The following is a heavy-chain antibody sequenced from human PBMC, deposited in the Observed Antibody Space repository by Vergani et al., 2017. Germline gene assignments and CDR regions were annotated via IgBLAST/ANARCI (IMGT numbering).Heavy chain of an antibody. D-gene: IGHD3-3*01. V-gene: IGHV3-30*03. CDR1: GFTFNNYG. CDR2: ISYDGSNK. CDR3: ASGRSIFGVVTHHPR. Sequence: QVQLVESGGGVVQPGRSLRLSCAASGFTFNNYGIHWVRQAPGKGLEWVAVISYDGSNKYYADSVKGRFTISRDNSKNTLFVQMNSLRAEDTAVYYCASGRSIFGVVTHHPRWGQGTLVTVSS. J-gene: IGHJ4*02.